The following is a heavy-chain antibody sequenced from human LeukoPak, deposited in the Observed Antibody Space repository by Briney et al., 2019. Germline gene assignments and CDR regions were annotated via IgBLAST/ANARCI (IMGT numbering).Heavy chain of an antibody. J-gene: IGHJ4*02. V-gene: IGHV1-69*05. D-gene: IGHD6-13*01. CDR3: ARDGDGQQAAGTNFDY. Sequence: GASVKVSCKASGGTFSSYAIRWVRQAPGQGLEWMGGIIPIFGTANYAQKFQGRVTMTRDTSTSTVYMELSSLRSEDTAVYYCARDGDGQQAAGTNFDYWGQGTLVTVSS. CDR2: IIPIFGTA. CDR1: GGTFSSYA.